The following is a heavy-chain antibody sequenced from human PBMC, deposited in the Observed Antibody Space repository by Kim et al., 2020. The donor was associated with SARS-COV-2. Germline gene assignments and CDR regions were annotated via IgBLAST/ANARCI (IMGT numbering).Heavy chain of an antibody. CDR3: ARYYRNYYYGMDV. V-gene: IGHV4-34*01. CDR2: INHSGST. D-gene: IGHD3-10*01. CDR1: GGSFSGYY. Sequence: SETLSLTCAVYGGSFSGYYWSWIRQPPGKGLEWIGEINHSGSTNYNPSLKSRVTISVDTSKNQFSLKLSSVTAADTAVYYCARYYRNYYYGMDVWGQGTTVTVSS. J-gene: IGHJ6*02.